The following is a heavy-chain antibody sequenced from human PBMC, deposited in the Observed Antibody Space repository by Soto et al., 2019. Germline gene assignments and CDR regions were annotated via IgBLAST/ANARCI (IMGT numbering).Heavy chain of an antibody. CDR1: GFTFGDYP. CDR2: IRSKNFGGTI. CDR3: NRKYSSRPFDY. J-gene: IGHJ4*02. D-gene: IGHD6-13*01. Sequence: QPGGSLRLPCTASGFTFGDYPMSWVRQAPGKGLEWVAFIRSKNFGGTIEYAASVRGRFTISRDDSKSIVYLQMNSLKTEDTAVYYCNRKYSSRPFDYWGRGTLVTVSS. V-gene: IGHV3-49*04.